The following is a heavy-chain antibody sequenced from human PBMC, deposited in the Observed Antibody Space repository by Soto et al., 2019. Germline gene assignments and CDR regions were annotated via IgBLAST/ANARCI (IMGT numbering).Heavy chain of an antibody. J-gene: IGHJ6*03. V-gene: IGHV3-48*01. D-gene: IGHD3-3*01. Sequence: EVQLVESGGGLVQPGGSLRLSCAASGFTFSSYSMNWVRQTPGKGLEWVSYISSSSSTIYYEDSVKGRFTISRDNAKNLVYLQRNSLRVEDTAVYFCARDQTGKDGAYYDFGSGYSYYYYYYMDVWGKGTTVSVSS. CDR3: ARDQTGKDGAYYDFGSGYSYYYYYYMDV. CDR1: GFTFSSYS. CDR2: ISSSSSTI.